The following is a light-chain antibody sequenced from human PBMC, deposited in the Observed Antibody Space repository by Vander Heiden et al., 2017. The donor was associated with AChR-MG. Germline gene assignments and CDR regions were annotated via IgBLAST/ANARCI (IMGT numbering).Light chain of an antibody. CDR2: DAS. Sequence: EIVLTQSPATLSLSPGESATLSYRASQSVSSYLAWYQQKPGQAPRLLIYDASNRATGIPARFSGSGSGTDFTLTISSLGPEDFAVYYCQTWFTFGPGTKVDIK. J-gene: IGKJ3*01. CDR3: QTWFT. V-gene: IGKV3-11*01. CDR1: QSVSSY.